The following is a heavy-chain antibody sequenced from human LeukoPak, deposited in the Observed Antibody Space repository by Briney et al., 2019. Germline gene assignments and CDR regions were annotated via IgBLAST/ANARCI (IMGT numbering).Heavy chain of an antibody. V-gene: IGHV3-53*01. CDR1: GFTVSSNS. D-gene: IGHD3-3*01. CDR2: IYSGGST. J-gene: IGHJ4*02. Sequence: PGGSLRLSCAASGFTVSSNSMSWVRQAPGKGLEWVSVIYSGGSTYYADSVKGRFTISRDNSKNTLYLQMNSLRAEDTAVYYCARGAIPFVEWSHYFDFWGRGTLVTVSS. CDR3: ARGAIPFVEWSHYFDF.